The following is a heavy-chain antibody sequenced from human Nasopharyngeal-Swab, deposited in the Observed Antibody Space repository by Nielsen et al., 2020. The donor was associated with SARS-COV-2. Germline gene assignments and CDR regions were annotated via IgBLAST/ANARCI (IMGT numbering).Heavy chain of an antibody. Sequence: GGSLRLSCAASGFTVSSNYMSWVRQAPGKGLEWAPIIYSGGSTYYADSVKGRFTISRDNSKNTLYLQMNSLRAEDTAVYYCARDLVTMGMDVWGQGPTVTVSS. CDR1: GFTVSSNY. CDR3: ARDLVTMGMDV. D-gene: IGHD3-3*01. V-gene: IGHV3-53*01. J-gene: IGHJ6*02. CDR2: IYSGGST.